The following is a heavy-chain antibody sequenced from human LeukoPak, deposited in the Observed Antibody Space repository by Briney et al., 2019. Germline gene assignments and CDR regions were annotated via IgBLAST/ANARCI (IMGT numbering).Heavy chain of an antibody. CDR2: IRFDGSYT. CDR3: AKENYDYVWGSYRFFDY. D-gene: IGHD3-16*02. J-gene: IGHJ4*02. Sequence: GGSLRLSCKASGFTFNNYGLHWVRQAPGKGLEWVALIRFDGSYTYYADSVKGRFTTSRDNSKNTLYLQMNSLRAEDTAVYYCAKENYDYVWGSYRFFDYWGQGTLVTVSS. V-gene: IGHV3-30*02. CDR1: GFTFNNYG.